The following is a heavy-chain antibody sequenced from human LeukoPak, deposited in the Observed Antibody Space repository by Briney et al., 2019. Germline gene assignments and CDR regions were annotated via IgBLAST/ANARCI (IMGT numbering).Heavy chain of an antibody. CDR2: INWNGGTA. J-gene: IGHJ6*03. CDR3: AAVAGYYYYMDV. Sequence: GGSLRLSCAASGFTFDDYDMSWVRQAPGKGLEWVSGINWNGGTAVHADSVKGRFTISRDNSKNTLYLQMNSLRAEDTAVYYCAAVAGYYYYMDVWGKGTTVTISS. D-gene: IGHD4-23*01. V-gene: IGHV3-20*04. CDR1: GFTFDDYD.